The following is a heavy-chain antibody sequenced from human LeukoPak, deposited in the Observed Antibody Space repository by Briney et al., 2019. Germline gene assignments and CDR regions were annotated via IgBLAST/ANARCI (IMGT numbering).Heavy chain of an antibody. CDR2: ISGSGGTT. J-gene: IGHJ2*01. Sequence: GGSLRLSCTASGFTFSNSAMSWVRQAPGKGLEWVSSISGSGGTTYSADSVKGRFAISRDNSKNTFYLQMNSLRAEDTAVYYCARSTRDERRDWYFDLWGRGTLVTVSS. CDR3: ARSTRDERRDWYFDL. CDR1: GFTFSNSA. D-gene: IGHD2-2*01. V-gene: IGHV3-23*01.